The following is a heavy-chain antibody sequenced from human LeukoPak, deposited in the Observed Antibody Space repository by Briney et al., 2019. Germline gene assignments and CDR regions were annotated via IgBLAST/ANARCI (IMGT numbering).Heavy chain of an antibody. CDR2: IYTSGST. J-gene: IGHJ4*02. V-gene: IGHV4-61*02. D-gene: IGHD6-13*01. CDR3: ARGGIAAAPDY. CDR1: GGSISSGSYY. Sequence: PSETLSLTCTVSGGSISSGSYYWSWIRQPAGKGLEWIGRIYTSGSTNYNPSLKSRVTISVDTSKNQFSLKLSSVTAADTAVYYCARGGIAAAPDYWGQGTLVTVSS.